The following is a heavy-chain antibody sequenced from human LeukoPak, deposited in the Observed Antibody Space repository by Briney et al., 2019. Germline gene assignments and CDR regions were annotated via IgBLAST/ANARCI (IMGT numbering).Heavy chain of an antibody. Sequence: SQTLSLTCTVSGGSISSGSYQWSWIRQPAGKGLEWIGRIYTSGSTNYNPSLKSRVTISVDTSKNQFSLKLSSVTAADTAVYYCARGASRYCSGGSCYTYWFDPWGRGTLVTVSS. J-gene: IGHJ5*02. CDR3: ARGASRYCSGGSCYTYWFDP. V-gene: IGHV4-61*02. CDR2: IYTSGST. D-gene: IGHD2-15*01. CDR1: GGSISSGSYQ.